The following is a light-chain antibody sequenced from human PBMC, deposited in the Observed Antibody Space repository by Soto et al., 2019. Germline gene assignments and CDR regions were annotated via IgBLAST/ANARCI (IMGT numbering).Light chain of an antibody. CDR1: QSVSSY. CDR3: QQRRT. CDR2: DAS. J-gene: IGKJ1*01. V-gene: IGKV3-11*01. Sequence: EIVLTQSPATLSLSPGERATLSCRASQSVSSYLAWYQQKPGQAPRLLIYDASNRATGIPARFSGSGSGTDFTLTISSLAHEDFAVYYCQQRRTFGQGT.